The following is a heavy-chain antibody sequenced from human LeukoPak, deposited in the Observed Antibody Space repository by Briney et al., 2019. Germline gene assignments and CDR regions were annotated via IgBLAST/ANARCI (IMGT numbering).Heavy chain of an antibody. J-gene: IGHJ4*02. CDR2: INPSGGST. CDR3: ARELYSSGWLYYFDY. Sequence: ASVKVSCKASGYTFTSYYMHWVRQAPGQGLEWMGIINPSGGSTSYAQKLQGRVTMTRDMSTSTVYMELSSLRSEDTAVYYCARELYSSGWLYYFDYWGQGTLVTVSS. D-gene: IGHD6-19*01. CDR1: GYTFTSYY. V-gene: IGHV1-46*01.